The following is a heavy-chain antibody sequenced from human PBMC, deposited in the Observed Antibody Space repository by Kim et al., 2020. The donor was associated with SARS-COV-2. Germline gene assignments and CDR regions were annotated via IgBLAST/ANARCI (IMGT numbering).Heavy chain of an antibody. CDR2: FDPEDGET. J-gene: IGHJ5*02. CDR3: ATGRVAGPPAWFDP. D-gene: IGHD2-15*01. CDR1: GYTLTELS. V-gene: IGHV1-24*01. Sequence: ASVKVSCKVSGYTLTELSMHWVRQAPGKGLEWMGGFDPEDGETIYAQKFQGRVTMTEDTSTDTAYMELSSPRSEDTAVYYCATGRVAGPPAWFDPWGQGTLVTVSS.